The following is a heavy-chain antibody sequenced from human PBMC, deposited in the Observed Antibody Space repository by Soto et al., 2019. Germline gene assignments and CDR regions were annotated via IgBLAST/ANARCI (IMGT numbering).Heavy chain of an antibody. Sequence: QVQLQESGPGLVKPSETLSLTCTVSGGSISSYYWSCIRQPPGKGLEWIGYIYYSGSTNYNPSLKSRVTISVDTSKNQFSLKLSSVTAADTAVYYCARSYDFWSGYYSEPYYFDYWGQGTLVTVSS. D-gene: IGHD3-3*01. CDR2: IYYSGST. CDR3: ARSYDFWSGYYSEPYYFDY. V-gene: IGHV4-59*08. J-gene: IGHJ4*02. CDR1: GGSISSYY.